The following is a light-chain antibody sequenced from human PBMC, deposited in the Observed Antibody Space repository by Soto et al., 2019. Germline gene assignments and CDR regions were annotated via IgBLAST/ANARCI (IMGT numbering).Light chain of an antibody. V-gene: IGKV3-15*01. CDR3: QQYNKWPLT. J-gene: IGKJ4*01. CDR1: QTVYSN. CDR2: GAS. Sequence: EIVMAQSPATLSVSPGEGATLSCRASQTVYSNLAWYQQKPGQAPRLLIDGASTRATGIPARFSGSGSGTEVTLTISSLQSEDFAVDYCQQYNKWPLTFGGGTKVEIK.